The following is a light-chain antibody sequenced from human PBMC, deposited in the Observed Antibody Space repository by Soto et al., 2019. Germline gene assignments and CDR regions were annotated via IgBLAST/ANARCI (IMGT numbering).Light chain of an antibody. Sequence: EIVMTQSPVTLSVSPGERGTLSARAVQSVGDNLACYRQSCGQPPRLLVFGASPRATVIPARFSGSRSGTEFTLNISSLQSEDFAVYYCHQYDSCPETFGQGAKLESK. V-gene: IGKV3-15*01. CDR2: GAS. CDR3: HQYDSCPET. CDR1: QSVGDN. J-gene: IGKJ1*01.